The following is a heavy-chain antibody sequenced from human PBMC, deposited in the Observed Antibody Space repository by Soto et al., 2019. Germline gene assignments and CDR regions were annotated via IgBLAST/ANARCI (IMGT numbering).Heavy chain of an antibody. D-gene: IGHD3-22*01. CDR2: IYHSGST. CDR1: GGSISSSNW. J-gene: IGHJ6*02. Sequence: PSETLSLTCAVSGGSISSSNWWSWVRQPPGKGLEWIGEIYHSGSTNYNPSLKSRVTISVDKSKNQFSLKLSSVTAADTAVYYCAREKVVINYYYGMDVWGQGTTVTVSS. V-gene: IGHV4-4*02. CDR3: AREKVVINYYYGMDV.